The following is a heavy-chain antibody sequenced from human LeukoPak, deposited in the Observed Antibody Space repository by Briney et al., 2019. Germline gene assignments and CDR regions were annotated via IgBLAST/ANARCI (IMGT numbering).Heavy chain of an antibody. CDR3: ARNNTLMMYPRGGEDKGFDY. CDR2: IYYSGST. CDR1: GGPISSGSYY. J-gene: IGHJ4*02. V-gene: IGHV4-39*01. D-gene: IGHD2-8*01. Sequence: SETLSLTCTVSGGPISSGSYYWGWIRQPPGKGLEWIASIYYSGSTHYNPSLKSRVTISVDTSKNEFSLKLSSVTAADTAVYYCARNNTLMMYPRGGEDKGFDYWGQGTLVTVSS.